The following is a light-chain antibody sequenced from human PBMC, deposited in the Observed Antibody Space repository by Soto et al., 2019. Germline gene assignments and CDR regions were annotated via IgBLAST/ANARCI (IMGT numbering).Light chain of an antibody. CDR3: QQYYSIPRT. Sequence: DIVMTQSPDSLAVSLGERATINCKSSQTVLYSSNNKNYLAWYQQKPGQPPKLLINWASTRESGVPDRFSGSGSGTDFTLTISSLQAEDVAVYYCQQYYSIPRTFGKGTKVEIK. CDR2: WAS. J-gene: IGKJ1*01. V-gene: IGKV4-1*01. CDR1: QTVLYSSNNKNY.